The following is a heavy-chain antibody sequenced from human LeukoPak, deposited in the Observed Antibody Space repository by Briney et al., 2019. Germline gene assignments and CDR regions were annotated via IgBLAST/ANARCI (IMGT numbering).Heavy chain of an antibody. CDR3: AREALDYYDSSGYPSEGFDY. Sequence: PGGSLRLSCAASGFTFDDYGMSWVRQAPGKGLEWVSGINWNGGSTGYADSVKGRFTISRDNAKNSMYLQMNSLRAEDTDLYCCAREALDYYDSSGYPSEGFDYWGQGTLVTVSS. CDR1: GFTFDDYG. CDR2: INWNGGST. D-gene: IGHD3-22*01. V-gene: IGHV3-20*04. J-gene: IGHJ4*02.